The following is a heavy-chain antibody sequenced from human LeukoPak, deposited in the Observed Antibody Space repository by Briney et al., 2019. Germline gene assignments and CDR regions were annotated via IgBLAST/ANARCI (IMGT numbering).Heavy chain of an antibody. CDR2: MNPNSGNT. CDR1: GYTFTSYD. J-gene: IGHJ3*02. Sequence: ASVKVCCKASGYTFTSYDINWVRQATGQGLEWMGWMNPNSGNTGYAQKFQGRVTKTRDMSTSTVYMELSSLRSEDTAVYYCASTWIQLSGSSAFDIWGQGTMVTVSS. V-gene: IGHV1-8*01. CDR3: ASTWIQLSGSSAFDI. D-gene: IGHD5-18*01.